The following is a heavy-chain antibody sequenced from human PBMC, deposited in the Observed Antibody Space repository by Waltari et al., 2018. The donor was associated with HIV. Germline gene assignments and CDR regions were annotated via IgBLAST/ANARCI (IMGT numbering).Heavy chain of an antibody. Sequence: QVQLVQSGAEVKKPGASVKIPCKASGYTFPGYGITWLRQAPGQGLEWMGWISAYNGNRNYAQKFQGRVTMTTDTSTITAYMELRSLRSDDTAVYYCARYPEAFDWLLGPYYFDSWGQGTLVTVSS. CDR1: GYTFPGYG. V-gene: IGHV1-18*01. CDR2: ISAYNGNR. CDR3: ARYPEAFDWLLGPYYFDS. D-gene: IGHD3-9*01. J-gene: IGHJ4*02.